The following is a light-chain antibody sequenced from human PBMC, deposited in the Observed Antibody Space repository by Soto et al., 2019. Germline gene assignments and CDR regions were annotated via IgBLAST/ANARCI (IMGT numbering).Light chain of an antibody. Sequence: QSVLTQPPSVSGAPGQRDTISYTGSSSNIGAGYGVHWYQQLPGTAPKLLIYGNSNRPSGVPDRFSGSKSGTSASLAITGLQAEDEADYYCQSYDISLSVVFGGGTQLTVL. J-gene: IGLJ2*01. V-gene: IGLV1-40*01. CDR3: QSYDISLSVV. CDR1: SSNIGAGYG. CDR2: GNS.